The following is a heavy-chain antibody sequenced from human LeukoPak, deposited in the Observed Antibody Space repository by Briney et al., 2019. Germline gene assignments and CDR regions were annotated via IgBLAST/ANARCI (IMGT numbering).Heavy chain of an antibody. D-gene: IGHD1-26*01. J-gene: IGHJ4*02. CDR1: GFTFSSYA. Sequence: GGSLRLSCAASGFTFSSYAMSWVRQAPGKGLEWVSAISGSGGSTYYADSVKGRFTISRDNSKNTLYLQMNSLRAEDTAIYYCAKGPRGSDYFDYWGQGTLVTVSS. CDR3: AKGPRGSDYFDY. CDR2: ISGSGGST. V-gene: IGHV3-23*01.